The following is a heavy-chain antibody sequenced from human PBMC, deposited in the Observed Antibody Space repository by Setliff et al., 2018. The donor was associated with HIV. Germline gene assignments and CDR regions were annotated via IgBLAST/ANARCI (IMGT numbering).Heavy chain of an antibody. D-gene: IGHD2-21*01. Sequence: SETLSLTCTVSGGSISRSTHHWAWIRQPPGKGLEWIGALSSKGQAYYNPSLKGRVAISIDSSKNLFSLRLDSLTAADTAVYYCAAQDLDLVKYYYMDYWGPGALVTVSS. CDR3: AAQDLDLVKYYYMDY. CDR2: LSSKGQA. CDR1: GGSISRSTHH. J-gene: IGHJ4*02. V-gene: IGHV4-39*07.